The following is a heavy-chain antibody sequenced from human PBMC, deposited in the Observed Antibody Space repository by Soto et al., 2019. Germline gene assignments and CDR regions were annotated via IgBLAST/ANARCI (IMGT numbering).Heavy chain of an antibody. CDR1: GGSISNSNYY. Sequence: SETLSLTCTVPGGSISNSNYYWSWIRHHPGKGLEWIGYIYYTGTTYYNPSLESRVAISVDTSQNQLSLKLGSVTAADTGVYFGARESISRCVDRSCPALFDRCGEGTVVT. CDR2: IYYTGTT. D-gene: IGHD1-26*01. CDR3: ARESISRCVDRSCPALFDR. V-gene: IGHV4-31*03. J-gene: IGHJ5*02.